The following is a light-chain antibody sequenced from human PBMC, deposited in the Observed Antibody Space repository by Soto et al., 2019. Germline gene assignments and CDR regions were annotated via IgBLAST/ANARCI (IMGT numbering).Light chain of an antibody. CDR1: GRDVGTYNY. J-gene: IGLJ1*01. Sequence: QSALTQPASVSGSPGQSITISCTGTGRDVGTYNYVSWYQHHPGKAPKLIIYDVSSRPSGVSLRFSGSKSGNTASLAISGLLSEDEADYFCSTYTGSNPSYVFGTGTKVTVL. CDR2: DVS. CDR3: STYTGSNPSYV. V-gene: IGLV2-14*03.